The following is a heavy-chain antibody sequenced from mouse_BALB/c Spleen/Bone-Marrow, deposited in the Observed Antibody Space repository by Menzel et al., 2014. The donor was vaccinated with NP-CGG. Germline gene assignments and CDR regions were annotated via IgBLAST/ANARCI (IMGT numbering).Heavy chain of an antibody. CDR3: SRQGWLLGMDY. Sequence: EVMLVESGGGLVQPGGSLKLSCAASGFDFSRYWMSWVRQAPGKGLEWIGEINPDSNTINYTPSLKDKFIISRDNAKDTLYLQMSKVRSEDTALYYRSRQGWLLGMDYWGQGTSVTVSS. CDR2: INPDSNTI. CDR1: GFDFSRYW. D-gene: IGHD2-3*01. V-gene: IGHV4-1*02. J-gene: IGHJ4*01.